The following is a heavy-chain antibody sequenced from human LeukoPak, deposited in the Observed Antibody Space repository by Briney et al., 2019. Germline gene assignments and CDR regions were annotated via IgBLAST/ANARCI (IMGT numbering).Heavy chain of an antibody. J-gene: IGHJ6*03. CDR2: IRYDGSNK. CDR3: AKDGSGTYSNHYVYYYMDV. D-gene: IGHD3-10*01. V-gene: IGHV3-30*02. Sequence: PGGSLRLSCAASGFTFSSYGMHWVRQAPGKGLEWVAFIRYDGSNKYYADSVEGRFTISRDNSKNTLYLQMNSLRAEDTAVYYCAKDGSGTYSNHYVYYYMDVWGKGTTVTISS. CDR1: GFTFSSYG.